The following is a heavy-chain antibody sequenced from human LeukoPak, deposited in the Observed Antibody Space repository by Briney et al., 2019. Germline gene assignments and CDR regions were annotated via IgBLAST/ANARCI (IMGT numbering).Heavy chain of an antibody. CDR1: GFTFSSYW. CDR3: ARDRHYYGSGSYLDY. J-gene: IGHJ4*02. V-gene: IGHV3-74*01. Sequence: GGSLRLSCAASGFTFSSYWMHWVRQAPGKGLVWVSRINSDGSSTSYADSVKGRFTISRDNAKNTLYLQMNSLRAEDTAVYYCARDRHYYGSGSYLDYWGQGTPVTVSS. CDR2: INSDGSST. D-gene: IGHD3-10*01.